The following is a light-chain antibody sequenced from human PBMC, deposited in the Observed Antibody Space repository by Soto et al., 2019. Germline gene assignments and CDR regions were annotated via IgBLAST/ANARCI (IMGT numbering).Light chain of an antibody. J-gene: IGKJ1*01. CDR3: QQRSTWPT. V-gene: IGKV3-11*01. Sequence: EIVMTQSPGTLSVSPVERATLSGSSSQSVSSYLAWYQQKPGQAPRLLIYDASNRATGIPARFSGGGSGTDFTLTISRLEPEDFALYYCQQRSTWPTFGQGTKVDIK. CDR2: DAS. CDR1: QSVSSY.